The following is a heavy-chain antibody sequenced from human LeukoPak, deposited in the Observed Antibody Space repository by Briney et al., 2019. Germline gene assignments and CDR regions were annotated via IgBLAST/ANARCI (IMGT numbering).Heavy chain of an antibody. CDR2: IYHSGST. V-gene: IGHV4-4*02. J-gene: IGHJ4*02. CDR3: ARDVHSGSYYGGGDY. Sequence: SGTLSLTCAVSGGSISSSNWWSWVRQPPGKGLEWIGEIYHSGSTNYNPSLKSRVTISVDKSKNQFSLKLSSVTAADTAVYYCARDVHSGSYYGGGDYWGQGTLVTVSS. D-gene: IGHD1-26*01. CDR1: GGSISSSNW.